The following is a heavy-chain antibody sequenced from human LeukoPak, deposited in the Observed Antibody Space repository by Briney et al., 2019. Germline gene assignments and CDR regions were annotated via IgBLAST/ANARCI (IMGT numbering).Heavy chain of an antibody. CDR2: LSSGGSMI. J-gene: IGHJ4*02. Sequence: GGSLRLSCVASGFTFSDYYINWIRQAPGMGLEWIAYLSSGGSMIYYADSVKGRFAISRDNAKNSVYLQMNSLGAEDTALYYCARKIYGSDNYIDYWGQGTLVTVSS. V-gene: IGHV3-11*01. CDR1: GFTFSDYY. CDR3: ARKIYGSDNYIDY. D-gene: IGHD3-10*01.